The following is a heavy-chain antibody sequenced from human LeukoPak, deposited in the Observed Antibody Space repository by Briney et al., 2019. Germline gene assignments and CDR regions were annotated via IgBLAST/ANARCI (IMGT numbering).Heavy chain of an antibody. Sequence: PGGSLRLSCAASGFTFNNHAMSWVRLAPGKGLEWVSGISWNSGSIGYADSVKGRFTISRDNAKNSLYLQMNSLRAEDTALYYCAKDTKEYSGYDSAFDIWGQGTMVTVSS. CDR3: AKDTKEYSGYDSAFDI. V-gene: IGHV3-9*01. CDR1: GFTFNNHA. CDR2: ISWNSGSI. J-gene: IGHJ3*02. D-gene: IGHD5-12*01.